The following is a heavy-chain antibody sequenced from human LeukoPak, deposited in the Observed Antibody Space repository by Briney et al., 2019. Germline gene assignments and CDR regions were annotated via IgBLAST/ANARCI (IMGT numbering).Heavy chain of an antibody. V-gene: IGHV3-9*01. CDR1: GFTFDDYG. CDR2: ISWGSSSI. D-gene: IGHD6-6*01. Sequence: GGSLRLSCAASGFTFDDYGMHWVRQAPGKGLEWVSGISWGSSSIGYADSVKGRFTVSRDNGRNSLYLQMNSLRAEDTALYYCAKGPAYSSSSKLFDYWGQGTLVTVSS. CDR3: AKGPAYSSSSKLFDY. J-gene: IGHJ4*02.